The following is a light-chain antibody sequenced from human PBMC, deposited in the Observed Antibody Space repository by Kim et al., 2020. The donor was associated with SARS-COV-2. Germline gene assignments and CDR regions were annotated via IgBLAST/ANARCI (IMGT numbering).Light chain of an antibody. Sequence: SGTISCTGTSSDVGGYNAVSWYQQHPGKAPKLRIYDVSKWPSGVPDRFSGSKSGNTASLTISGHQAEDEADYYCCSYAGSYTFYVVFGGGTQLTVL. CDR2: DVS. J-gene: IGLJ2*01. CDR3: CSYAGSYTFYVV. V-gene: IGLV2-11*01. CDR1: SSDVGGYNA.